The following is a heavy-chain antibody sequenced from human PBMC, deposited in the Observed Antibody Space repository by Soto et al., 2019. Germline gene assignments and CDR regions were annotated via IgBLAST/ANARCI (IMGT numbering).Heavy chain of an antibody. CDR1: GFTFDDYT. D-gene: IGHD6-13*01. CDR3: AKDIGGAAAYYYGMDV. V-gene: IGHV3-43*01. Sequence: GGSLRLSCAASGFTFDDYTMHWVRQAPGKGLEWVSLISWDGGSTYYADSVKGRFTISRDNSKNSLYLQMNSLRTEDTALYYCAKDIGGAAAYYYGMDVWGQGTTVTVSS. CDR2: ISWDGGST. J-gene: IGHJ6*02.